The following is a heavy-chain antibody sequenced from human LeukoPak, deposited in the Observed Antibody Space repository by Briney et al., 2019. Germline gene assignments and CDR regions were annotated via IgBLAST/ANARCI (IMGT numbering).Heavy chain of an antibody. J-gene: IGHJ4*02. V-gene: IGHV4-34*01. CDR3: ARRAYSAAYWKHFDY. Sequence: PSETLSLTCAVYGGSFSGYYWSWIRQAPGKGLEWIGSIYYHENTYYNSSLKSRVTISVDTSKNQFSLKLNSVTAADTAVYFCARRAYSAAYWKHFDYWGQGTLVTVSS. D-gene: IGHD1-1*01. CDR2: IYYHENT. CDR1: GGSFSGYY.